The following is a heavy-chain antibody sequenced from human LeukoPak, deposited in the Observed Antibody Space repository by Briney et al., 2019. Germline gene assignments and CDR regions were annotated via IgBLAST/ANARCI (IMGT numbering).Heavy chain of an antibody. V-gene: IGHV4-59*04. Sequence: SETLSLTCSVPGDSVISSYWNLIRQPPGKGLEWIVYVSSDGTTNYTPSLRSRLIMSVDTTKNDIYLILTSVTAADTTIYYCASLDCIVEGCYNHWGRGTLVTVSS. CDR2: VSSDGTT. D-gene: IGHD2-15*01. J-gene: IGHJ4*02. CDR1: GDSVISSY. CDR3: ASLDCIVEGCYNH.